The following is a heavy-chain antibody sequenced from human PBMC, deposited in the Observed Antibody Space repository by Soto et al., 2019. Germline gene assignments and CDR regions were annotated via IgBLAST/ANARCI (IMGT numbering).Heavy chain of an antibody. CDR2: INSDGSST. CDR3: ARVWFGELSNFDY. V-gene: IGHV3-74*01. Sequence: PGGSLRLSCAASGFTFSSYWMHWVRQAPGKGLVWVSRINSDGSSTSYADSVKGRVTMTTDTSTSTAYMELRSLRSDDTAVYYCARVWFGELSNFDYWGQGTLVTVSS. D-gene: IGHD3-10*01. J-gene: IGHJ4*02. CDR1: GFTFSSYW.